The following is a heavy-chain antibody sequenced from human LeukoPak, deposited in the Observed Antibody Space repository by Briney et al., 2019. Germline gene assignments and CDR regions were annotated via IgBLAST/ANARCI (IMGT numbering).Heavy chain of an antibody. Sequence: GGSLRLSCAASGFTFSSYSMNWVRQAPGKGLEWVSSISSSSSYIYYADSVKGRFTISRDNAKNSLYLQMNSLRAEDTAVYYCASLVTIFGVATHDYWGQGTLVTVSS. CDR1: GFTFSSYS. V-gene: IGHV3-21*01. D-gene: IGHD3-3*01. CDR2: ISSSSSYI. J-gene: IGHJ4*02. CDR3: ASLVTIFGVATHDY.